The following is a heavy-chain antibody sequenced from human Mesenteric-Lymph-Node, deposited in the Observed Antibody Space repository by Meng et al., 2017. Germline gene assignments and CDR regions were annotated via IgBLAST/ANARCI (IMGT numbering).Heavy chain of an antibody. V-gene: IGHV4-30-2*01. Sequence: QVRLQEFVAGLVQSSQPPALACVCCGDSITGGDYSWTWIRQPTGKGLEWIGEVYHRGDTNYNPSLKSRVDISVDKSKNQFYLKVNSVTAADTAVYYCARGKQDAWELLAYWGQGALVTVSS. J-gene: IGHJ4*02. CDR2: VYHRGDT. CDR3: ARGKQDAWELLAY. D-gene: IGHD1-26*01. CDR1: GDSITGGDYS.